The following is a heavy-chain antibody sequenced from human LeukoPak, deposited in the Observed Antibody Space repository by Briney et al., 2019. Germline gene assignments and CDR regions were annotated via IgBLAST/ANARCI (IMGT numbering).Heavy chain of an antibody. V-gene: IGHV3-66*01. CDR3: ARVVGYSTSDY. D-gene: IGHD6-13*01. CDR1: GFTVSSNY. Sequence: GGSLTLSCAVSGFTVSSNYMSWVRQAPGEGREGGSVIYSGGSTYYADSVKGRFNISRDNSKTTLYLQMNSLSAEDTAVYYCARVVGYSTSDYWGQGTLVTVSS. CDR2: IYSGGST. J-gene: IGHJ4*02.